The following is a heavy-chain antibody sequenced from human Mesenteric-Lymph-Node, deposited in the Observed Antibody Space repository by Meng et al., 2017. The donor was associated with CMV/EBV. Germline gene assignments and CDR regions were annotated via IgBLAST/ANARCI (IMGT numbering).Heavy chain of an antibody. CDR2: ISYDGSNK. CDR3: AKDQYGSAGYFDY. J-gene: IGHJ4*03. CDR1: GFTFSSYA. Sequence: GGSLRLSCAASGFTFSSYAMHWVRQAPGKGLEWVAVISYDGSNKYYADSVKGRFTISRDNSKNTLYLQMNSLRAEDTAMYYCAKDQYGSAGYFDYWGQGTLVTVSS. V-gene: IGHV3-30*04. D-gene: IGHD6-25*01.